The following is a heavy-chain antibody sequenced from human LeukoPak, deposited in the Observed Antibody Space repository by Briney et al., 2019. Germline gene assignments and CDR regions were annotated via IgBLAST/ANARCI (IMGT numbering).Heavy chain of an antibody. V-gene: IGHV4-4*07. Sequence: ETVSLTCTVSGGSISSYYWSWIRQPAGKGLEWIGRIYTSGSTNYNPSLKSGGTMSVDTSKNQFSLKLSSVTAADTAVYYRAREVRAYSSSWYVFDYWGQGTLVTVSS. CDR1: GGSISSYY. CDR2: IYTSGST. D-gene: IGHD6-13*01. CDR3: AREVRAYSSSWYVFDY. J-gene: IGHJ4*02.